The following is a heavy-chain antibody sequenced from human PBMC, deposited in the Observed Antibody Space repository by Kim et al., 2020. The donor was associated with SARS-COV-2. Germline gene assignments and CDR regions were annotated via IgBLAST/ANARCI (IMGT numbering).Heavy chain of an antibody. J-gene: IGHJ4*02. Sequence: GGSLRLSCAASGFTFDDYAMHRVRQAPGKGLEWVSGLSWNGGDIAYADSVRGRFTISRDNAKNSLYSQMNSLKIDDTALYFCAKDRASSGTYYNALDNWGRGTLVTVSS. V-gene: IGHV3-9*01. D-gene: IGHD3-22*01. CDR2: LSWNGGDI. CDR1: GFTFDDYA. CDR3: AKDRASSGTYYNALDN.